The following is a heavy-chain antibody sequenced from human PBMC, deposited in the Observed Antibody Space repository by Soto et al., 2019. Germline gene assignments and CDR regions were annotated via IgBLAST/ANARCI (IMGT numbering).Heavy chain of an antibody. Sequence: SETLSLTCTVSACSISSYYWSWIRQPPGKGLEWIGYIYYSGSTNYNPSLKSRVTISVDTSKNQFSLRLSSVTAADTAVYYCARGNGRNYYYGMDVWGQGTTVTVSS. D-gene: IGHD4-17*01. CDR1: ACSISSYY. J-gene: IGHJ6*02. CDR3: ARGNGRNYYYGMDV. CDR2: IYYSGST. V-gene: IGHV4-59*01.